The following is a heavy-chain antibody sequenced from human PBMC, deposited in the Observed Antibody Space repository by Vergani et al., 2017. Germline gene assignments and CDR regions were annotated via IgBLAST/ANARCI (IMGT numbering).Heavy chain of an antibody. CDR1: GFTFSSYS. CDR2: ISSSSSYI. Sequence: EVQLVESGGGLVQPGGSLRLSCAASGFTFSSYSMNWVRQAPGKGLEWVSSISSSSSYIYYADSVKGRFTISRDNAKHSLYLQMNSLRAEDTAVYYCARDGQAAVTTYAFDIWGQGTMVTVSS. CDR3: ARDGQAAVTTYAFDI. J-gene: IGHJ3*02. D-gene: IGHD4-17*01. V-gene: IGHV3-21*01.